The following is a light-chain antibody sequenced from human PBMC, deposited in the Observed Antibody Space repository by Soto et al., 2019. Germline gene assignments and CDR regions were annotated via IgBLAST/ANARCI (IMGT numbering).Light chain of an antibody. V-gene: IGKV1-5*01. Sequence: DIQMTQSPSTLSASVGDRVTITCRASQSISSWLAWYQQKPGKAPKLLIYDASSLESGVPSRFSGSGSGTEFTLTISGLRPDDFATYYCQQYNSYSMYSFGQGTKLEIK. CDR3: QQYNSYSMYS. CDR1: QSISSW. J-gene: IGKJ2*01. CDR2: DAS.